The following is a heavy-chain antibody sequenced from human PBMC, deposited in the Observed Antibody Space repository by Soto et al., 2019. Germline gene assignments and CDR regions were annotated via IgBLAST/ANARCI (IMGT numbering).Heavy chain of an antibody. V-gene: IGHV4-30-4*01. CDR2: IYYSGNT. CDR3: ARGIYSPWSVLDA. J-gene: IGHJ4*02. D-gene: IGHD2-21*01. Sequence: LSLNCTVSGYSISTADYYWNWIRRPPGKGLEWIGYIYYSGNTYYIPSLKSRVTISVDTSKNQISLKLKSVTAADTAVYYCARGIYSPWSVLDAGGQGTRATGSS. CDR1: GYSISTADYY.